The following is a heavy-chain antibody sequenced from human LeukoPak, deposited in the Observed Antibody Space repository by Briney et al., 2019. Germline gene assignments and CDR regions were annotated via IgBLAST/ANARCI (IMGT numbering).Heavy chain of an antibody. CDR1: GFTFSSYS. CDR2: ISSSSSYI. V-gene: IGHV3-21*04. D-gene: IGHD2-21*02. J-gene: IGHJ4*02. Sequence: GGSLRLSCAASGFTFSSYSMNWVRQAPGKGLEWVSSISSSSSYIYYADSVKGRFTISRDNSKNTLYLQMNSLRAEDTAVYYCAKAKRPVVTASHFDYWGQGTLVTVSS. CDR3: AKAKRPVVTASHFDY.